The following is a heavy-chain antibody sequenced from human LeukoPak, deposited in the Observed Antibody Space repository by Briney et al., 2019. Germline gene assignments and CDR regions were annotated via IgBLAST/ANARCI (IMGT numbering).Heavy chain of an antibody. J-gene: IGHJ6*03. CDR2: IKQDGSEK. CDR3: ARDKYEYSSSFSYYYYMDV. CDR1: GFTFSSYW. Sequence: PGGSLRLSCAASGFTFSSYWMSWVRQAPGKGPEWVANIKQDGSEKYYVDSVKGRFTISRDNAKNSLYLQMNSLRAEDTAVYYCARDKYEYSSSFSYYYYMDVWGKGTTVTVSS. D-gene: IGHD6-6*01. V-gene: IGHV3-7*01.